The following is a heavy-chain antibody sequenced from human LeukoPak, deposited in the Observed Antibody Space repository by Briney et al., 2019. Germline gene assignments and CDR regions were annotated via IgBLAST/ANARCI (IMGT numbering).Heavy chain of an antibody. CDR1: GFTFSHVW. D-gene: IGHD6-19*01. J-gene: IGHJ4*02. Sequence: GGSLRLSCAASGFTFSHVWMSWVRQAPGKGLEWVSVIYSGGSTYYADSVKGRFTISRDNSKNTLYLQMNSLRAEDTAVYYCARGIAVAGETDYWGQGTLVTVSS. CDR3: ARGIAVAGETDY. CDR2: IYSGGST. V-gene: IGHV3-66*01.